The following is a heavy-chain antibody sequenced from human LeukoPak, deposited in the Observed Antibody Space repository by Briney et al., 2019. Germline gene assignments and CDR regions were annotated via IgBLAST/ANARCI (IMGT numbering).Heavy chain of an antibody. CDR1: GFTFSTYV. CDR2: ISSNGDNT. CDR3: ARFLDV. Sequence: GGSLRLSCSVSGFTFSTYVMHWVRQAPGKGLEYVSAISSNGDNTYYADSVKGRFTISRDNSKNTLYLQMNSLRAEDTAVYYCARFLDVWGKGTTVTVSS. V-gene: IGHV3-64*04. J-gene: IGHJ6*04.